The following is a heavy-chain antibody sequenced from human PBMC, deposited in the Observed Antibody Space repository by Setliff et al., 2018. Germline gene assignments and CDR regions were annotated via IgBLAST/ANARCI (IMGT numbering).Heavy chain of an antibody. CDR1: GGSISSHY. CDR2: IYYSGST. J-gene: IGHJ4*02. D-gene: IGHD6-6*01. V-gene: IGHV4-59*11. Sequence: TLSLPCTVSGGSISSHYWSWIRQPPGKGLEWIGNIYYSGSTNYNPSLKSRVTISVDTSKKQFSLKLSSVTAADTAVYYCARETIAARGDFDYWGQGTLVTVSS. CDR3: ARETIAARGDFDY.